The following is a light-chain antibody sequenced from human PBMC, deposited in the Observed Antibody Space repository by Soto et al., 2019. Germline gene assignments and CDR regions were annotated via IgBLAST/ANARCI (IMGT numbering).Light chain of an antibody. CDR1: SSDVGGYNY. V-gene: IGLV2-8*01. J-gene: IGLJ1*01. CDR3: TSYAGGNNV. Sequence: QSVLTQPPSASGSPGQSVTISCTGTSSDVGGYNYVSWYQQHPGKVPKLMVYEVNKRPSGVPDRFSGSKSGNTASLTVSGLQAEDEGDYYCTSYAGGNNVFGTGTKVTVL. CDR2: EVN.